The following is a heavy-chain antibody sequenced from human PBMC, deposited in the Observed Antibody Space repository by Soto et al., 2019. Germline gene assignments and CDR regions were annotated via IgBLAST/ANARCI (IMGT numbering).Heavy chain of an antibody. Sequence: ASVKVSCKASGYTFTGYYMHWVRQAPGQGLEWMGWINPNSGGTNYAQKFQGRVTMTRDTSISTAYMELSRLRSDDTAVYYCASIGYCSSTSCYRYFDYWAREPWSPSPQ. J-gene: IGHJ4*02. CDR1: GYTFTGYY. D-gene: IGHD2-2*01. V-gene: IGHV1-2*02. CDR2: INPNSGGT. CDR3: ASIGYCSSTSCYRYFDY.